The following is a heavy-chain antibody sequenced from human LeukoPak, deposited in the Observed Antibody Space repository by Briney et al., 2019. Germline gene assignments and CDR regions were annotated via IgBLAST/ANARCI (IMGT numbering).Heavy chain of an antibody. D-gene: IGHD6-13*01. V-gene: IGHV4-34*01. CDR3: ARGPGIAAAGYYFDY. Sequence: SETLSLTCAVYGGSFSGYYWSWIRQPPGKGLEWIGEINHSGSTNYNPSLKSRVTISVDTSKNQFSLKLSSVTAADTAVYYCARGPGIAAAGYYFDYWGQGTLVPVSS. CDR2: INHSGST. CDR1: GGSFSGYY. J-gene: IGHJ4*02.